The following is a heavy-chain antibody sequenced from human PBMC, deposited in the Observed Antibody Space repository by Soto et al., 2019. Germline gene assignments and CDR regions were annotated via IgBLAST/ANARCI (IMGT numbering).Heavy chain of an antibody. V-gene: IGHV1-18*01. CDR3: ARCPRGVAVEY. Sequence: ASLKVACKTAGYTFTSYGISCVRQATGQGLEWMGWISAYNGNTNYAQKLQGRVTMTTDTSTSTAYMELRSLRSDDTAVYYCARCPRGVAVEYWGQGTLVTVSS. D-gene: IGHD3-10*01. CDR1: GYTFTSYG. CDR2: ISAYNGNT. J-gene: IGHJ4*02.